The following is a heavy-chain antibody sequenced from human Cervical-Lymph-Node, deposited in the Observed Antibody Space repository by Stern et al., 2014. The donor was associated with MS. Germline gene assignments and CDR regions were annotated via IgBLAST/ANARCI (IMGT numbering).Heavy chain of an antibody. D-gene: IGHD5-18*01. CDR3: ASGYSYGRHYYSGMDV. Sequence: MQLVESGGGLVKPGGSLKLSCAASGFSFSDYFMTWIRQAPGKGLEWIAYISRTSSDTIYADSVKGRFNISRDNAKNSVYLQMSGLRAEDTAVYYCASGYSYGRHYYSGMDVWGQGTTVTVSS. CDR1: GFSFSDYF. V-gene: IGHV3-11*06. J-gene: IGHJ6*02. CDR2: ISRTSSDT.